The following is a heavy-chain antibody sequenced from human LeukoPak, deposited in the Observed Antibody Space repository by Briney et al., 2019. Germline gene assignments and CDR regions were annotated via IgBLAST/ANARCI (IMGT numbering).Heavy chain of an antibody. CDR2: IYPGDSDT. V-gene: IGHV5-51*01. CDR3: ARRSGGYSSAY. D-gene: IGHD2-15*01. Sequence: GESLKISCKGSGYSFPSSWIGWVRQMPGKGLEWMGIIYPGDSDTRYSPSFQGQVTISADKFISTAYLQWGSLQASDTAMYYCARRSGGYSSAYWGQGTLVTVSS. J-gene: IGHJ4*02. CDR1: GYSFPSSW.